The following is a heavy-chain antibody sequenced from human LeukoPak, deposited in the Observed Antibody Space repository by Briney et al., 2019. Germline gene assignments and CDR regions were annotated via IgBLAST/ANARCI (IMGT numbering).Heavy chain of an antibody. V-gene: IGHV3-23*01. CDR2: ISGSGVMT. J-gene: IGHJ4*02. Sequence: ETLSLTCTVSGGSISSSSYYWGWIRQAPGKGLEWVSGISGSGVMTYYADSVKGRFTISRHNSKNTVYLQMSSLRVEDTAVYYCAKDRSIGTYYTFDQWGQGTLVTVSS. CDR3: AKDRSIGTYYTFDQ. D-gene: IGHD1-26*01. CDR1: GGSISSSSYY.